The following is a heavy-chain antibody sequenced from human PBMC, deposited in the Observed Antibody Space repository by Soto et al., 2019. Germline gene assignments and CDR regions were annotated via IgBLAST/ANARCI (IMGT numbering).Heavy chain of an antibody. CDR1: GASIRNYY. D-gene: IGHD3-16*02. V-gene: IGHV4-59*01. CDR2: SYYSGTT. J-gene: IGHJ4*02. Sequence: SETLSLTCTVSGASIRNYYWIWIRQPPGKGLEWIGNSYYSGTTNYNPSLKSRVTISVDTSKNQFSLKLSSVTAADTAVYYCARVEDYVWGRYRQSYFAYWGQGALVTVSS. CDR3: ARVEDYVWGRYRQSYFAY.